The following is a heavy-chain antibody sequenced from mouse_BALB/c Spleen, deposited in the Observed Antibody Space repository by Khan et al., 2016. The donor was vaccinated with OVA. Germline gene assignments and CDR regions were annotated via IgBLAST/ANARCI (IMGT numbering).Heavy chain of an antibody. D-gene: IGHD1-1*01. Sequence: QVQLKESGPELVKPGASVKMSCKASGHTVRTYYIHWVMQRPGQGLEWIGWIYPGDGRTKYNEKFKGKTTLTADKSPSTAYMLLSSLTSEDSAIYFCAISYYGSFWYFDVWGAGTTVTVSS. CDR2: IYPGDGRT. CDR3: AISYYGSFWYFDV. V-gene: IGHV1S56*01. J-gene: IGHJ1*01. CDR1: GHTVRTYY.